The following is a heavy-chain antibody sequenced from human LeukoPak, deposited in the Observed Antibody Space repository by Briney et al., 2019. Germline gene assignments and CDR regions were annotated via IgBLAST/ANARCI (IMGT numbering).Heavy chain of an antibody. V-gene: IGHV3-66*01. CDR3: ARGDYDILTGYYIVLAY. J-gene: IGHJ4*02. Sequence: SGGSLRLSCAASGFTFSSYEMNWVRQAPGKGLEWVSVIYSGGSTYYADSVKGRFTISRDNSKNTLYLQMNSLRAEDTAVYYCARGDYDILTGYYIVLAYWGQGTLVTVSS. CDR2: IYSGGST. CDR1: GFTFSSYE. D-gene: IGHD3-9*01.